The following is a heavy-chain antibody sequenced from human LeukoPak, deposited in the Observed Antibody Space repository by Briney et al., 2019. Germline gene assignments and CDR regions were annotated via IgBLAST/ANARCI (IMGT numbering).Heavy chain of an antibody. V-gene: IGHV4-34*01. D-gene: IGHD6-19*01. CDR1: GGSLSGYY. CDR2: INHSGST. CDR3: ARGHSSGWYVPYYYYMDV. J-gene: IGHJ6*03. Sequence: SETLSLTCAVYGGSLSGYYWSWIRQPPGKGLEWIGEINHSGSTNYNPSLKSRVTISVDTSKNQFSLKLSSVTAADTAVYYCARGHSSGWYVPYYYYMDVWGKGPTVTVSS.